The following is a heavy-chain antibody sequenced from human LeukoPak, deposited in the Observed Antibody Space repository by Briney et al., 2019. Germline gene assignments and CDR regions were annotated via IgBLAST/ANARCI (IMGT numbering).Heavy chain of an antibody. V-gene: IGHV1-69*13. J-gene: IGHJ4*02. CDR1: GYTFTGYY. CDR3: ARDNKWELFALDY. Sequence: SVKVSCKASGYTFTGYYMHRVRQAPGQGLEWVGGIIPIFGTAKYAQKFQGRVTITADESTSTAYMELSSLRSEDTAVYYCARDNKWELFALDYWGQGTLVTVSS. CDR2: IIPIFGTA. D-gene: IGHD1-26*01.